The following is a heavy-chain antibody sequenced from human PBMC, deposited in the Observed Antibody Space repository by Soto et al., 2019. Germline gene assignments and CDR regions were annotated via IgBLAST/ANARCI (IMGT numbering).Heavy chain of an antibody. CDR1: GGSISSGGYY. CDR3: ASPAGGPNSFDP. J-gene: IGHJ5*02. V-gene: IGHV4-31*03. CDR2: IYYSGST. Sequence: KTSETLSLTCTVSGGSISSGGYYWSWIRQHPGKGLEWIGYIYYSGSTYYNPSLKSRVTISVDTSKNQFSLKLSSVTAADTAVYYCASPAGGPNSFDPWGQGTMGTVSS.